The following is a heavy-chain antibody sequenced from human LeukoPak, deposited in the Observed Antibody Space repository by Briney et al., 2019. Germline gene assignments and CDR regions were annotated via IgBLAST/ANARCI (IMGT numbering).Heavy chain of an antibody. Sequence: ASVKVSCKASGYTFTSYGISWVRQAPGQGLEWMGWISAYNGNTNYAQKLQGRVTMTTDTSTSTAYTELRSLRSDDTAVYYCANGGYSSGWYRAFDIWGQGTMVTVSS. CDR3: ANGGYSSGWYRAFDI. V-gene: IGHV1-18*01. CDR2: ISAYNGNT. D-gene: IGHD6-19*01. J-gene: IGHJ3*02. CDR1: GYTFTSYG.